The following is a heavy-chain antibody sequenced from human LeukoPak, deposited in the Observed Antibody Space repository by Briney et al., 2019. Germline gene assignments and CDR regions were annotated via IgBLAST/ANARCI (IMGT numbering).Heavy chain of an antibody. Sequence: ASVKVSCKASGYTFTSYAMHWVRQAPGQRLEWMGWINAGNGITKYSQKFQGRVTITRDTSASTAYMELSSLRSEDTAVYYCAKRDNVYYYYGMDVWGKGTTVTVSS. CDR2: INAGNGIT. D-gene: IGHD1-14*01. CDR1: GYTFTSYA. J-gene: IGHJ6*04. CDR3: AKRDNVYYYYGMDV. V-gene: IGHV1-3*01.